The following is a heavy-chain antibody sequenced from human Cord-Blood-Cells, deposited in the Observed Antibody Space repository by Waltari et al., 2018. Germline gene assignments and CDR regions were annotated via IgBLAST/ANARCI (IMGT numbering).Heavy chain of an antibody. CDR2: ISAYNGNT. D-gene: IGHD3-10*01. CDR3: ARVRGYYGSGSYKVDY. J-gene: IGHJ4*02. CDR1: GYNFTSSA. V-gene: IGHV1-18*04. Sequence: VQLVQSGAEVKKPGASVTVSCTASGYNFTSSAIRWGGQAPGTGVEWMGWISAYNGNTNYAQKLQGRVTMTTDTSTSTAYMELRSLRSDDTAVYYCARVRGYYGSGSYKVDYWGQGTLVTVSS.